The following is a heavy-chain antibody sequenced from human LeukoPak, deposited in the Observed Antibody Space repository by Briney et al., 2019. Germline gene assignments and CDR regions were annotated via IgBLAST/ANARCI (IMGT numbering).Heavy chain of an antibody. J-gene: IGHJ1*01. V-gene: IGHV4-31*03. CDR2: IYYSGST. CDR3: ALGYCGGGSCYAREYFQH. CDR1: GGSISSGGYY. D-gene: IGHD2-15*01. Sequence: SQTLSLTCTVSGGSISSGGYYWTWIRQHPGKGLEWIGYIYYSGSTYYNPSLKSRVTISVDTSKNQFSLRLNSVTAADTAVYYCALGYCGGGSCYAREYFQHWGQGTLVTVSS.